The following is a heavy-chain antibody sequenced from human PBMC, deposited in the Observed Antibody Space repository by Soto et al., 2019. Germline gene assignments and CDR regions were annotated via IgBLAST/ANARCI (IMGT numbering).Heavy chain of an antibody. CDR1: GGSISSYY. Sequence: SETLSLTCTVSGGSISSYYWSWIRQPPGKGLEWIGYIYYSGSTNYNPSLKSRVTISVDTSKNQFSLKLSSVTAADTAVYYCARHTMVRGVTNHLFDYWGQGTLVTVSS. CDR3: ARHTMVRGVTNHLFDY. CDR2: IYYSGST. J-gene: IGHJ4*02. V-gene: IGHV4-59*08. D-gene: IGHD3-10*01.